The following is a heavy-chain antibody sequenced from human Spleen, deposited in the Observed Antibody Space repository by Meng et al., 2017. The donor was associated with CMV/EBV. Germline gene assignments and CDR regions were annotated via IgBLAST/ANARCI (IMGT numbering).Heavy chain of an antibody. CDR3: AKAGYCSSTSCGGMDV. Sequence: SLKISCAASGFSFGDYAMHWVRQAPGRGLEWVSGISWNSGNMGYADSVKGRFTISRDNAKKSLYLQMNSLRTEDTALYYCAKAGYCSSTSCGGMDVWGQGTTVTVSS. D-gene: IGHD2-2*01. V-gene: IGHV3-9*01. J-gene: IGHJ6*02. CDR1: GFSFGDYA. CDR2: ISWNSGNM.